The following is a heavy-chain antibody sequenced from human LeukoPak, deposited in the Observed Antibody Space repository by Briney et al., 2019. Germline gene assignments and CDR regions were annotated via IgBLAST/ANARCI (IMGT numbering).Heavy chain of an antibody. CDR3: ARDWNYYDSSGHPQGFDY. V-gene: IGHV3-74*01. J-gene: IGHJ4*02. CDR2: INSDGSRT. D-gene: IGHD3-22*01. CDR1: GFTFSSYW. Sequence: GGSLRLFCAASGFTFSSYWMHWVRQAPGKGLVWVSRINSDGSRTSYADPVKGRFTISRDNAKNTLYLQMNSLRAEDTAVYYCARDWNYYDSSGHPQGFDYWGQGTLVTVSS.